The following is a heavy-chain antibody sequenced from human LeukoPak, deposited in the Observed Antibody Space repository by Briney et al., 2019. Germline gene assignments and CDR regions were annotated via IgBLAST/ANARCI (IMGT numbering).Heavy chain of an antibody. Sequence: PSETLSLTCTVSGGSISSSSYYWGWIRQPPGKGLEWIGSIYYSGSTYYNPFLKSRVTISVDTSKNQFSLKLSSVTAADTAVYYCARGPLKWPFDYWGQGTLVTVSS. V-gene: IGHV4-39*07. D-gene: IGHD2-8*01. CDR2: IYYSGST. CDR3: ARGPLKWPFDY. CDR1: GGSISSSSYY. J-gene: IGHJ4*02.